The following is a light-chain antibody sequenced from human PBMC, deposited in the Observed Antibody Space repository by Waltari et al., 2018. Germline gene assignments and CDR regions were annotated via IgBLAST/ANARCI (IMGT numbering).Light chain of an antibody. Sequence: TQLTQSPSSLAASVGDRVTISCRTSQVILGYLAWYQQKPGKAPKLLIYAGSTLQSGVPSRFSGSGSGMDFNITISNLQPEDFATYYCQQLKSYPITFGGGTKVEIK. CDR3: QQLKSYPIT. CDR2: AGS. J-gene: IGKJ4*01. CDR1: QVILGY. V-gene: IGKV1-9*01.